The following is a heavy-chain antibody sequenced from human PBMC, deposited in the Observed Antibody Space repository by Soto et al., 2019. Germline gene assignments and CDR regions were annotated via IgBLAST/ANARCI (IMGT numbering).Heavy chain of an antibody. J-gene: IGHJ4*02. D-gene: IGHD3-10*01. CDR2: IDTNGDT. Sequence: QVQLQESGSGLLKPSQTLSLDCSVSGDSLRRGFHHWSWIRQTPGKGLQLIGYIDTNGDTHYDRSLRIPLNMSIVTTESRFSLKVTSVAAADTSVYYCARGTAYYCPDDKCGFFFDHWGQGALVTVTS. V-gene: IGHV4-31*01. CDR1: GDSLRRGFHH. CDR3: ARGTAYYCPDDKCGFFFDH.